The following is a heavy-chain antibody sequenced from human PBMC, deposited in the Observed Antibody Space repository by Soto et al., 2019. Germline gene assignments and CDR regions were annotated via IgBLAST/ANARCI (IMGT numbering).Heavy chain of an antibody. CDR2: INPNSGGT. CDR3: ARDATADYYGSGRGAFDI. D-gene: IGHD3-10*01. V-gene: IGHV1-2*02. CDR1: GYTFTGYY. Sequence: ASVKVSCKASGYTFTGYYMHWVRQAPGQGLEWMGWINPNSGGTNYAQKFQGRVTMTRDTSISTAYMELSRLRSDDTAVYYWARDATADYYGSGRGAFDIWGQGTMVTVSS. J-gene: IGHJ3*02.